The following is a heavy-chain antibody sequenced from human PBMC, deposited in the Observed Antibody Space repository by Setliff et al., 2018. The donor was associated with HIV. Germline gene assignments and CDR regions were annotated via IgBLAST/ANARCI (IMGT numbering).Heavy chain of an antibody. CDR2: TSPYSGHR. V-gene: IGHV1-18*01. CDR1: GYTFINSG. D-gene: IGHD3-3*01. J-gene: IGHJ4*02. Sequence: GASVKVSCKASGYTFINSGITWVRQAPGQGLEWMGWTSPYSGHRKYAQNLQGRVTLTTDTSTNTAYMDLRDLRSDDTAVYYCARGDFALGQWGQGTLVTSPQ. CDR3: ARGDFALGQ.